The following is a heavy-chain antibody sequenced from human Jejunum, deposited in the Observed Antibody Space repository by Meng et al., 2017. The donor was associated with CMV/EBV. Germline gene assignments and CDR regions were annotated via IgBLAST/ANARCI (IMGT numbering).Heavy chain of an antibody. V-gene: IGHV1-2*02. CDR1: EYTFTDYY. CDR2: INPQTGDT. Sequence: SEYTFTDYYMQWVRHAPGQGLEWMGWINPQTGDTNYAPKFQGRVTMTRDMSINTVYMEVTRLRSDDTAVYYCAKDAGSFLDYYFDYWGQGTLVTVSS. CDR3: AKDAGSFLDYYFDY. D-gene: IGHD1-26*01. J-gene: IGHJ4*02.